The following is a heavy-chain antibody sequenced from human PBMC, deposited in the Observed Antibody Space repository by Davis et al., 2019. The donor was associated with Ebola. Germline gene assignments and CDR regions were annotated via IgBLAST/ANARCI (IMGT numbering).Heavy chain of an antibody. J-gene: IGHJ4*02. CDR2: TYYSSKWYS. V-gene: IGHV6-1*01. Sequence: PSETLSLTCDISGDSVSSNSGAWNWIRQSPSRGLEWLGRTYYSSKWYSDYAVSVRGRITINADPSKNQFSLQLNSVTPEDTAVYYCARGWLRGYLDYWRQGTLVTVSS. D-gene: IGHD3-3*01. CDR3: ARGWLRGYLDY. CDR1: GDSVSSNSGA.